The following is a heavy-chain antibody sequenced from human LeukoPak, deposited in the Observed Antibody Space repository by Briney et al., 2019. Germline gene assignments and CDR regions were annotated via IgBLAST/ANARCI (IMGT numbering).Heavy chain of an antibody. CDR3: ARDNDAGDAFDI. CDR1: GFTFRSYS. V-gene: IGHV3-21*01. J-gene: IGHJ3*02. Sequence: GGSLRLSCVASGFTFRSYSMNWVRQAPGKGLEWVSSISSSSSYIYYADSVKGRFTISRGNAKNSLYLQMNSLRAEDTAVYYCARDNDAGDAFDIWGQGTMVTVSS. CDR2: ISSSSSYI. D-gene: IGHD1-1*01.